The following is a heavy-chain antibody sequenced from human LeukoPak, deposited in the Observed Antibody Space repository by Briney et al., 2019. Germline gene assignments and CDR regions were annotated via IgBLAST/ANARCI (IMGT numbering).Heavy chain of an antibody. D-gene: IGHD4-17*01. CDR3: ARGDFNDNGDYVDAFDV. J-gene: IGHJ3*01. Sequence: PGGSLRLSRAASGFTFSSYWMSWVRQAPGKGLKWVANIKQDGTEKFYMDSVKGRFTISRDNARKSLYLQMNSLRAEDTAVYYCARGDFNDNGDYVDAFDVWGQGTVVTVSS. V-gene: IGHV3-7*01. CDR1: GFTFSSYW. CDR2: IKQDGTEK.